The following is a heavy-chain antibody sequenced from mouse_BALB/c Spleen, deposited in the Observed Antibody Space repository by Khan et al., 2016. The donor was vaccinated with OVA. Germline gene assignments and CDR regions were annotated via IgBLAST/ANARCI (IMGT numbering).Heavy chain of an antibody. CDR2: MWSDGSA. D-gene: IGHD2-10*01. J-gene: IGHJ4*01. V-gene: IGHV2-6-1*01. CDR3: ARQPYYHYNVMDY. Sequence: QVQLKHSGPGLVAPSQSLSITCTISGFSLTNYGVHWVRQPPGKGLEWLVLMWSDGSATYNSALKSRLTISMDNSKSQVFLKMHSLQTDDTAMYFCARQPYYHYNVMDYWGQGTSVTVSS. CDR1: GFSLTNYG.